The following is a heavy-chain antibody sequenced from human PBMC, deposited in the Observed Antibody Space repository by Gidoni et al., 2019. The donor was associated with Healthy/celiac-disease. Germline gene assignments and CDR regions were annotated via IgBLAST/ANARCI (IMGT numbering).Heavy chain of an antibody. D-gene: IGHD6-19*01. J-gene: IGHJ4*02. CDR1: GFTFSSYG. V-gene: IGHV3-33*01. CDR3: ASRSGWSPRPFDY. Sequence: QVQLVESGGGVVQPGRSLRLSCAASGFTFSSYGMHWVRQAPGKGLEGVAVIWYDGSNKYYADSVKGRFTISRDNSKNTLYLQMNSLRAEDTAVYYCASRSGWSPRPFDYWGQGTLVTVSS. CDR2: IWYDGSNK.